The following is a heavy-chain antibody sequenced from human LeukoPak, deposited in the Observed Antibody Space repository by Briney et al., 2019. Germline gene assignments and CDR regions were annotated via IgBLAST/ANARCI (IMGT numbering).Heavy chain of an antibody. CDR2: INHSGST. J-gene: IGHJ5*02. V-gene: IGHV4-34*01. CDR3: ARGLHYDFWSGYSPVGSDNWFDP. D-gene: IGHD3-3*01. Sequence: SETLSLTCAVYGGSFSGYYWSWIRQPPGKGLEWIGEINHSGSTNYNPSLKSRVTISVDTSKNQFSLKLSSVTAADTAVYYCARGLHYDFWSGYSPVGSDNWFDPWGQGTLVTVSS. CDR1: GGSFSGYY.